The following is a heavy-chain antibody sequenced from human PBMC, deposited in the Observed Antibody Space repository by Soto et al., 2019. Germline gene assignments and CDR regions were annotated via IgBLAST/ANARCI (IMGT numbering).Heavy chain of an antibody. CDR3: AGAVSDFDVRRYRTSYFDQ. Sequence: QVQLDESGPGLVQPSQTLSLSCTVSGASVSTGVYYWTWIRQHPGKGLEWIGYIDNSGSTYYNPSLTGRGYISVDTSKNEFSLNLQSLTAADTAFYYCAGAVSDFDVRRYRTSYFDQWGQGILVTVSS. CDR2: IDNSGST. D-gene: IGHD3-10*02. CDR1: GASVSTGVYY. V-gene: IGHV4-31*03. J-gene: IGHJ4*02.